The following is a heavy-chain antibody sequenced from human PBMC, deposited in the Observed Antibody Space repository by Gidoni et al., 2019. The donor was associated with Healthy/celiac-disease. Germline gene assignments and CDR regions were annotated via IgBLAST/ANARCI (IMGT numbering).Heavy chain of an antibody. Sequence: QVQLQESGPGLVKPSQTLSLTCTVSGGSISRDGSYWSWIRQHPGKGLEWIGYIYYSGSTYYNPSLKSRVTISVDTSKNQFSLKLSSVTAADTAVYYCARAGWFGELLSEYYFDYWGQGTLVTVSS. CDR2: IYYSGST. CDR3: ARAGWFGELLSEYYFDY. CDR1: GGSISRDGSY. D-gene: IGHD3-10*01. V-gene: IGHV4-31*03. J-gene: IGHJ4*02.